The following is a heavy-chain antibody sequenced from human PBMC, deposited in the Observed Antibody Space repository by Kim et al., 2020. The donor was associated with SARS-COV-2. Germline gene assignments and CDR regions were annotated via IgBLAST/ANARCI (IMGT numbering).Heavy chain of an antibody. Sequence: GGFLRLSCAASGFTLSSYAMHWVRQAPGKGLEWVAVISYDGSNNYYADSVKGRFTISRDNSKNTLYLQMNSLRGEDTAVYHCGRDPWSRLRGLTYSYYGMDVWGQGTTVTVSS. V-gene: IGHV3-30-3*01. CDR1: GFTLSSYA. D-gene: IGHD3-10*01. CDR2: ISYDGSNN. J-gene: IGHJ6*02. CDR3: GRDPWSRLRGLTYSYYGMDV.